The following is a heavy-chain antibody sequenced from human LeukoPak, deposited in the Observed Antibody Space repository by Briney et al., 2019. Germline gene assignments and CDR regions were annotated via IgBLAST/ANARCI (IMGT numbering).Heavy chain of an antibody. V-gene: IGHV3-30*04. CDR1: GFAFSSYA. J-gene: IGHJ4*02. CDR2: ISHDGSNK. D-gene: IGHD1-1*01. CDR3: ARDPLGTRPGFDY. Sequence: GGSLRLSCAASGFAFSSYAMHCVRQAPGKGLEWVAVISHDGSNKYYADSVKGRFTISRDNSKNTLYLQMNSLRAEDTAVYYCARDPLGTRPGFDYWGQGTLVTVSS.